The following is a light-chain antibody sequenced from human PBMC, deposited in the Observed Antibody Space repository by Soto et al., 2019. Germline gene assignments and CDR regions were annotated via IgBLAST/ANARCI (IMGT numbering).Light chain of an antibody. CDR3: QAWDSSTVV. CDR1: KLGDKY. J-gene: IGLJ2*01. CDR2: QDR. Sequence: SYELTQPPSVSVSPGQTASITCSGDKLGDKYVCWYQKRPGQSPVLVIYQDRKRPSGIPERFSGSNSGNTATLTISGTQAMDGADYYGQAWDSSTVVFAGGTKLTVL. V-gene: IGLV3-1*01.